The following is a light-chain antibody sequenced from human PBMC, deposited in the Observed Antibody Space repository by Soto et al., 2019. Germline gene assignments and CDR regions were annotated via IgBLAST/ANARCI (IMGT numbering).Light chain of an antibody. J-gene: IGKJ4*01. Sequence: DIQMTQSPSSLSASVGDRVSITCRASQSISNSLNWYKQRPGKAPRXLIYAASNLHSGVPSRFSGSGSGSDLTLSIGSLQREDFATYYCQQSFSAPLTFGGGTKVDI. CDR2: AAS. CDR1: QSISNS. V-gene: IGKV1-39*01. CDR3: QQSFSAPLT.